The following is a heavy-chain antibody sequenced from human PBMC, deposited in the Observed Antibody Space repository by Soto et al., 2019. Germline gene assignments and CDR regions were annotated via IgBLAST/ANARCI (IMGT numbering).Heavy chain of an antibody. J-gene: IGHJ6*02. Sequence: QVQLVQSGAEVKKPGSSVKVSCKASGGTFSTSAISWVRQAPGQGLEWVGGIMPVFATPDYAQNFQGRVTITADESTTTPYLELTSLRTDDTAVYYCARDKDRQQLGGNYYYILDVWGQGTAITVSS. CDR3: ARDKDRQQLGGNYYYILDV. D-gene: IGHD3-3*02. CDR1: GGTFSTSA. V-gene: IGHV1-69*12. CDR2: IMPVFATP.